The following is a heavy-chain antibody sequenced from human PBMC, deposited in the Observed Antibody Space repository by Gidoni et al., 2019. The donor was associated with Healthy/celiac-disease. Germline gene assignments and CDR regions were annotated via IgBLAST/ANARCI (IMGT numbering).Heavy chain of an antibody. J-gene: IGHJ3*02. Sequence: QVQRVQSVGGVGEPAGCLLLSCAASGFTFRSSGLHGVRQAPGKGREVVAVIWYDGSNKYYADSVKGRFTISRDNSKNTLYLQMNSLRAEDTAVYYCASLSDDSSGIRPRYAFTFDIWGQGTMVTVSS. D-gene: IGHD3-22*01. CDR3: ASLSDDSSGIRPRYAFTFDI. CDR1: GFTFRSSG. V-gene: IGHV3-33*01. CDR2: IWYDGSNK.